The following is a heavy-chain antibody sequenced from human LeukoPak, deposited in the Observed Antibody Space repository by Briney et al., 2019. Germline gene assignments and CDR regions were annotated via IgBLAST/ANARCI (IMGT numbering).Heavy chain of an antibody. D-gene: IGHD3-22*01. J-gene: IGHJ3*02. Sequence: GESLKISCKGSGYSFTSYWIGWVRQMPGKGLEWMGIIYPGDSDTRYSPSFQGQVTISADKSISTAYLQWSSLKASDTAMYYCASGGYYDSSGYSPFAFDIWGQGTMVTVSS. CDR2: IYPGDSDT. CDR1: GYSFTSYW. V-gene: IGHV5-51*01. CDR3: ASGGYYDSSGYSPFAFDI.